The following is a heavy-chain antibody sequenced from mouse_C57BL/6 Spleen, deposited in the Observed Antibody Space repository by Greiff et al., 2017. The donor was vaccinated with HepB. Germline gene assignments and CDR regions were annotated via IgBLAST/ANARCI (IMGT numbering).Heavy chain of an antibody. CDR1: GYAFSSYW. V-gene: IGHV1-80*01. CDR3: ARGSSYAFSVDY. Sequence: QVHVKQSGAELVKPGASVKISCKASGYAFSSYWMNWVKQRPGKGLEWIGQIYPGDGDTNYNGKFKGKATLTADKSSSTAYMQLSSLTSEDSAVYCCARGSSYAFSVDYWGQGTTLTVSS. CDR2: IYPGDGDT. J-gene: IGHJ2*01. D-gene: IGHD1-1*01.